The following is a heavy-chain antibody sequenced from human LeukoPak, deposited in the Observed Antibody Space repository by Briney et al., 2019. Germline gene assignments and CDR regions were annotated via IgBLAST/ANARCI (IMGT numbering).Heavy chain of an antibody. CDR2: MNPNSGNT. D-gene: IGHD3-3*01. V-gene: IGHV1-8*01. J-gene: IGHJ6*02. CDR3: ARGVLRFLEPKTYYYYGMDV. Sequence: GASVKVSCKASGYTFTSYDINWVRQATGQGLEWMGWMNPNSGNTGYAQKFQGRVTMTRNTSISTAYMELSSLRSEDTAVYYCARGVLRFLEPKTYYYYGMDVWGQGTTVTVSS. CDR1: GYTFTSYD.